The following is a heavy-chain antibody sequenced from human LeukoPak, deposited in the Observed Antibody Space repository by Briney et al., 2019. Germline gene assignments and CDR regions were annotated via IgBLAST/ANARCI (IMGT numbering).Heavy chain of an antibody. D-gene: IGHD5-12*01. CDR3: AREDSGYDLWYFDL. V-gene: IGHV1-2*02. CDR2: INPNSGGT. CDR1: GYTFTGYY. Sequence: GASVKVSCKASGYTFTGYYMHWVRQAPGQGLEWMGSINPNSGGTNYAQKFQGRVTMTRDTSISTAYMELSRLRSDDTAVYYCAREDSGYDLWYFDLWGRGTLVTVSS. J-gene: IGHJ2*01.